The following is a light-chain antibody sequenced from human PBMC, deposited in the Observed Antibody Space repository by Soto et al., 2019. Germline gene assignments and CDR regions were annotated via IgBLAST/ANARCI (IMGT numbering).Light chain of an antibody. Sequence: DIQMTQSPSSLSASVGDRVTITCQATQDIGISLNWYHQRPGKAPKLLVYDASNLETGVPSRFSGSGSGTDFTFTISSLQPEDFVTYYCQQYHNLPLTFGGGTKVEMK. J-gene: IGKJ4*01. CDR1: QDIGIS. V-gene: IGKV1-33*01. CDR2: DAS. CDR3: QQYHNLPLT.